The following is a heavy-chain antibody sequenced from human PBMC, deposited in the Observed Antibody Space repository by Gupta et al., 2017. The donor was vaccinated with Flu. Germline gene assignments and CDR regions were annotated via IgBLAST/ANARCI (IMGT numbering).Heavy chain of an antibody. Sequence: EMQLVESGGGLVKPGGSFRLSCAGSGCSFSSPWRSWVRQAPGKGPEWIGRIKSKTDGETTDYAASVKGRFTLSRDDSKNTLYLQMDSLKIEDTAMYYCVKIQGPYGGGSWGQGTLVTVSS. V-gene: IGHV3-15*01. CDR2: IKSKTDGETT. J-gene: IGHJ5*02. CDR1: GCSFSSPW. D-gene: IGHD3-16*01. CDR3: VKIQGPYGGGS.